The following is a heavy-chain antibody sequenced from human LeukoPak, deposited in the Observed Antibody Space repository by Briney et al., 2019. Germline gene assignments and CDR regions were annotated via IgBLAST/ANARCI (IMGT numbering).Heavy chain of an antibody. CDR1: GFTFSRSW. Sequence: GGSLRLSCATSGFTFSRSWMSWVRQAPGKGLEWLANIKKDGSERYYVDSVKGRFTISRDNAENSLYLQMNNLGAEDTAVYYCATSLDAPGNYWAQGILVTVSS. CDR3: ATSLDAPGNY. V-gene: IGHV3-7*01. D-gene: IGHD6-13*01. CDR2: IKKDGSER. J-gene: IGHJ4*02.